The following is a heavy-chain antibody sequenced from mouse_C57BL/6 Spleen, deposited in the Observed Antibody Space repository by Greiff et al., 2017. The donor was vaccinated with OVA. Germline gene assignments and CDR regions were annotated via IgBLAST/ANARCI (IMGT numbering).Heavy chain of an antibody. CDR3: ARDYSNSFAY. Sequence: VQLQQSGAELARPGASVKMSCKASGYTFTSYTMHWVKQRPGQGLEWIGYINPSSGYTKYNQKFKDKATLTADKSSRTAYMQLSSLTSEDSAVYDCARDYSNSFAYWGQGTLVTVSA. CDR1: GYTFTSYT. CDR2: INPSSGYT. J-gene: IGHJ3*01. D-gene: IGHD2-5*01. V-gene: IGHV1-4*01.